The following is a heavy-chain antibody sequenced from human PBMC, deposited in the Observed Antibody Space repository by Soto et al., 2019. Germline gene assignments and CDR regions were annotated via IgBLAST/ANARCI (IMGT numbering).Heavy chain of an antibody. CDR1: GGSISSYY. V-gene: IGHV4-59*01. Sequence: SETLSLTCTVSGGSISSYYWSWIRQPPGKGLEWIGYIYYSGSTNYNPSLKSRVTISVDTSKNQFSLKLSSVTAADTAVYYCARSLDYWGQGTLVTVSS. CDR2: IYYSGST. J-gene: IGHJ4*02. CDR3: ARSLDY.